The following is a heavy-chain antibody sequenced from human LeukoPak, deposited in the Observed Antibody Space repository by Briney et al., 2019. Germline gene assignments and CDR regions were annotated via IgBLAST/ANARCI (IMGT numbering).Heavy chain of an antibody. Sequence: SESLSLTCAVYGGSFSGYYWSWIRPPPGKGLEWIGEINHSGSTNYNPSLKSRVTISVDTSMNQFSLKLSSVTAADTAVYYCARGLGYSSSLLPGGYWGQGTLVTVSS. CDR1: GGSFSGYY. CDR3: ARGLGYSSSLLPGGY. CDR2: INHSGST. J-gene: IGHJ4*02. D-gene: IGHD6-6*01. V-gene: IGHV4-34*01.